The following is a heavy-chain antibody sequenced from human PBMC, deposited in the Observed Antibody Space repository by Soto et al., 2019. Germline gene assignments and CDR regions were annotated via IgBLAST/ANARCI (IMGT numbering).Heavy chain of an antibody. V-gene: IGHV4-61*01. CDR3: ARGEIEMATISAFDI. J-gene: IGHJ3*02. D-gene: IGHD5-12*01. CDR1: GVSVSNVSYY. CDR2: IYYSGST. Sequence: SETLSLTCTVSGVSVSNVSYYWSLIRQPPGKGLEWIGYIYYSGSTNYNPSLKSRVTISVDTSKNQFSLKLSSVTAADTAVYYCARGEIEMATISAFDIWGQGTMVTVSS.